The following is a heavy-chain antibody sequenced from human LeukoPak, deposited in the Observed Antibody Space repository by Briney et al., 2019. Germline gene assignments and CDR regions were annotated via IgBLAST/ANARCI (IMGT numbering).Heavy chain of an antibody. CDR1: GFTVSSNY. CDR3: ARDTVEWFGETVDYYGMDV. V-gene: IGHV3-53*01. CDR2: IYSGGST. D-gene: IGHD3-10*01. Sequence: GGSLRLSCAASGFTVSSNYMSWVRQAPGKGLEWVSVIYSGGSTYYADSVKGRFTISRDNSKNTLYLQMNSLRAEDTAVYYCARDTVEWFGETVDYYGMDVWGKGTTVTVSS. J-gene: IGHJ6*04.